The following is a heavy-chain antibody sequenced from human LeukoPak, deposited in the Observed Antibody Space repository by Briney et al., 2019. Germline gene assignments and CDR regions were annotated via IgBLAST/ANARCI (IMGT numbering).Heavy chain of an antibody. V-gene: IGHV5-51*01. CDR1: GYIFTTYW. CDR3: ARRYYYYMDV. CDR2: IYPGDSDT. Sequence: GESLKISCKASGYIFTTYWIGWVRQMPGKGLEWMGIIYPGDSDTRYSPSFQGQVTISADKSISTAYLQWSSLKASDTAMYYCARRYYYYMDVWGKGTTVTVSS. J-gene: IGHJ6*03.